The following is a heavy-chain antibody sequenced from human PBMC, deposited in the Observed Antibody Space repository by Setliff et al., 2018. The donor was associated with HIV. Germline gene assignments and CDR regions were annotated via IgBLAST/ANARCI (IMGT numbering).Heavy chain of an antibody. CDR1: AYSISSGYY. D-gene: IGHD3-22*01. V-gene: IGHV4-38-2*01. Sequence: SETLSLTCAVSAYSISSGYYWGWIRQPPGKGLEWIGSIYHSGSTYYNPSLMRLVTISVDTSKNQFSLKLRSVTAADTAVYYCARQWRDQYNSGVSTEYFQHWGLGTLVTVSS. CDR3: ARQWRDQYNSGVSTEYFQH. CDR2: IYHSGST. J-gene: IGHJ1*01.